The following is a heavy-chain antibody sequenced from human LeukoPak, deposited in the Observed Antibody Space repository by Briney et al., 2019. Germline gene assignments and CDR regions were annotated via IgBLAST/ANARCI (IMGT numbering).Heavy chain of an antibody. J-gene: IGHJ6*03. CDR3: AGDFWSGYRYYYYYMDV. CDR1: GGTFSSYA. V-gene: IGHV1-69*13. Sequence: SVKVSCKASGGTFSSYAINWVRQAPGQGLEWMGGIIPIFGTANYAQKYQGRVTITADESTSTAYMELSSLRSEDTAVYYCAGDFWSGYRYYYYYMDVWGKGTTVTVSS. D-gene: IGHD3-3*01. CDR2: IIPIFGTA.